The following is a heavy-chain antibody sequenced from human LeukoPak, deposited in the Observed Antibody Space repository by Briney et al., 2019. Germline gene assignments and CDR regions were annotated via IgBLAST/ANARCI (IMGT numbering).Heavy chain of an antibody. CDR2: IYYSGST. Sequence: SETLSLTCTVSGGSLSSYYWSWIRQPPGKGLEWIGYIYYSGSTNYNPTLKSRVTISVDTSKNQFSLKLSSVTAADTAVYYCARRRPPYSSSWYFDYWGQGTLVTVSS. J-gene: IGHJ4*02. CDR3: ARRRPPYSSSWYFDY. V-gene: IGHV4-59*08. D-gene: IGHD6-13*01. CDR1: GGSLSSYY.